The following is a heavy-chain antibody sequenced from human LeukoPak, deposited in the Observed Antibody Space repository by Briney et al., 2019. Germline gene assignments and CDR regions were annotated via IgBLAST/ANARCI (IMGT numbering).Heavy chain of an antibody. D-gene: IGHD3-10*01. CDR3: ARGGTYGSVSGQHTTLDY. CDR1: GGSISPHY. Sequence: SETLSLTCTVSGGSISPHYWSWIRQPAGKGLEWIGRVHASGSPNYNPSLKSRVIISVDKSKNQFSLNLNSVTAADTAVYYCARGGTYGSVSGQHTTLDYWGQGTLVTVSS. V-gene: IGHV4-4*07. CDR2: VHASGSP. J-gene: IGHJ4*02.